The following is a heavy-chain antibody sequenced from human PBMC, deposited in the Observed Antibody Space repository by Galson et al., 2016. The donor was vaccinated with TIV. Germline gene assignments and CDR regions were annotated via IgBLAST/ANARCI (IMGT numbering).Heavy chain of an antibody. CDR3: ARGAPSVFGVIMTLDY. J-gene: IGHJ4*02. V-gene: IGHV6-1*01. CDR1: GDSVSSTSAA. D-gene: IGHD3-3*01. Sequence: CAISGDSVSSTSAAWNWIRQSPSRGLEWLGRTYHRSTWYNDYAASLKRRITINPDTSKNQFSLQLTSVTPEDAAVYYCARGAPSVFGVIMTLDYWGQGTLVTVSS. CDR2: TYHRSTWYN.